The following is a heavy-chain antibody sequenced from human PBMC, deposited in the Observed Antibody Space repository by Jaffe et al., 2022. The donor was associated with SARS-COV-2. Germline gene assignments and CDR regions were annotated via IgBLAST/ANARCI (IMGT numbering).Heavy chain of an antibody. J-gene: IGHJ6*02. V-gene: IGHV4-61*02. CDR3: ARDIVGWYYGMDV. D-gene: IGHD2-15*01. Sequence: QVQLQESGPGLVKPSQTLSLTCTVSGDSINSGSYYWSWIRQTAGKGLEWIGRIYSTGGTNYRPSLKSRVTISLDTSRNRFSLKMDSVTAADTAVYYCARDIVGWYYGMDVWGQGTTVIVS. CDR2: IYSTGGT. CDR1: GDSINSGSYY.